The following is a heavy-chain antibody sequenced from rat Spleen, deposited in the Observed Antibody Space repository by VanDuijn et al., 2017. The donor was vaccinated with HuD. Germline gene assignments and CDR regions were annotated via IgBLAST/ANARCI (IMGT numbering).Heavy chain of an antibody. J-gene: IGHJ2*01. CDR2: ISYDGGST. Sequence: EVQLVESGGGLEQPGRSLKLSCAASGFPSRNYYMAWVRQAPTKGLEWVASISYDGGSTYYRDSVKGRFTISRDNAKSSLYLQMDSLRSEDTATYYCTTALMYTTDYWGQGVMVTVSS. CDR3: TTALMYTTDY. CDR1: GFPSRNYY. D-gene: IGHD1-6*01. V-gene: IGHV5-20*01.